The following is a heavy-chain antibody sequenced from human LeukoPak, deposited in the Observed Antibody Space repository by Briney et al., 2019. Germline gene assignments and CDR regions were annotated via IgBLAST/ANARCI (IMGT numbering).Heavy chain of an antibody. J-gene: IGHJ4*02. CDR2: IIPMFGPA. D-gene: IGHD3-10*01. CDR3: ARLLVYNSGGEAFDY. Sequence: SVKVSCKASGGTFTSYAFSWVRQAPGQGLEWMGGIIPMFGPANYAQKFQGRVTMTRDMSTSTVYMELSSLRSEDTAVYYCARLLVYNSGGEAFDYWGPGTLVTVSS. CDR1: GGTFTSYA. V-gene: IGHV1-69*05.